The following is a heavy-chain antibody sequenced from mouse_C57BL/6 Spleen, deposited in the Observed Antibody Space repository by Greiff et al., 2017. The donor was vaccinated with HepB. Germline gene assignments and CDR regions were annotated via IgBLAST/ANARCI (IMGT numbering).Heavy chain of an antibody. CDR3: ARRELGRGGVYAMDY. J-gene: IGHJ4*01. CDR1: GYTFTDYY. Sequence: VQLQQSGPELVKPGASVKISCKASGYTFTDYYINWVKQRPGQGLEWIGWIFPGSGSTYYNEKFKGKATLTVDKSSSTAYMLLSSLTSEDSAVYVCARRELGRGGVYAMDYWGQGTSVTVSS. CDR2: IFPGSGST. D-gene: IGHD4-1*01. V-gene: IGHV1-75*01.